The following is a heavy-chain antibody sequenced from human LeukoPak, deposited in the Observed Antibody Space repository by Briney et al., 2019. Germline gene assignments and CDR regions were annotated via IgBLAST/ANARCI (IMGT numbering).Heavy chain of an antibody. CDR2: INHSGST. D-gene: IGHD3-10*01. V-gene: IGHV4-34*01. CDR3: ARLGLWFGELGYGY. Sequence: SETLSLTCAVYGGSFSGDYWSWIRQPPGKGLEWIGEINHSGSTNYNPSLKSRVTISVDTSKNQFSLKLSSVTAADTAVYYCARLGLWFGELGYGYWGQGTLVTVSS. CDR1: GGSFSGDY. J-gene: IGHJ4*02.